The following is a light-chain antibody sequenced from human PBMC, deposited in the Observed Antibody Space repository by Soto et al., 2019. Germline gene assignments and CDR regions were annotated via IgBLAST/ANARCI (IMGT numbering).Light chain of an antibody. CDR2: DAS. Sequence: DIQMTQSPSTLSASVGDRVTITCRASQSISSWLAWYKQKPGKAPKLLIYDASSLESGVPSRLSGSGSGTEFTLTISSMKPDDFATYYCQQYNSRYTFGQGTRLEIK. V-gene: IGKV1-5*01. CDR3: QQYNSRYT. J-gene: IGKJ2*01. CDR1: QSISSW.